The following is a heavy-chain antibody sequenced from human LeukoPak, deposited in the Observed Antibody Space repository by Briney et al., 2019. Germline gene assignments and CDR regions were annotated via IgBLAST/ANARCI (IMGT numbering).Heavy chain of an antibody. CDR3: AKTPGRITMIVVVIETLLFDY. Sequence: GGSLRLSCAASGFTFSSYAMSWVRQAPGKGLEWVSAISGSGGSTYYADSVKGRFTISRDNSKNTLYLQMNSLGAEDTAVYYCAKTPGRITMIVVVIETLLFDYWGQGTLVTVSS. CDR2: ISGSGGST. CDR1: GFTFSSYA. J-gene: IGHJ4*02. V-gene: IGHV3-23*01. D-gene: IGHD3-22*01.